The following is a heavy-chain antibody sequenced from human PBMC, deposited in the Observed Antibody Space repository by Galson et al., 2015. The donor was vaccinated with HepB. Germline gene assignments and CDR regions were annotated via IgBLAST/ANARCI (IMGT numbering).Heavy chain of an antibody. CDR1: GFTVSSNY. D-gene: IGHD2-2*01. CDR2: IYSGGST. Sequence: SLRLSCAASGFTVSSNYMSWVRQAPGKGLEWVSVIYSGGSTYYADSVKGRFTISRDNSKNTLYLQMNGLRAEDTAVYYCAREPGYCSSTSCYSLSPEYFQHWGQGTLVTVSS. J-gene: IGHJ1*01. CDR3: AREPGYCSSTSCYSLSPEYFQH. V-gene: IGHV3-66*01.